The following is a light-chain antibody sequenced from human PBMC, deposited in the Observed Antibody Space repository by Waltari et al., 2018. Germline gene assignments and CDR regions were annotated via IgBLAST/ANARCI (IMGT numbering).Light chain of an antibody. V-gene: IGKV3-15*01. CDR1: QSVSSN. CDR3: QQYKNWPRT. Sequence: EIVMTQSPATLSVSTGERATLSCRASQSVSSNLAWYQQKPGQAPRLLSYGAATRATGIPAGFSGSGSGTEFTLTISGLQSEDFAVYGCQQYKNWPRTFGQGTKVEIK. J-gene: IGKJ1*01. CDR2: GAA.